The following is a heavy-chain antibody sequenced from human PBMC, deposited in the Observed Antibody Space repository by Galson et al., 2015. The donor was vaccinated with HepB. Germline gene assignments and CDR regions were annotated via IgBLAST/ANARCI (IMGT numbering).Heavy chain of an antibody. V-gene: IGHV3-7*01. CDR2: IKQDGSEK. D-gene: IGHD2/OR15-2a*01. CDR1: GFTFSDYW. J-gene: IGHJ4*02. Sequence: SLRLSCAASGFTFSDYWMTWVRQAPGKGLEWVANIKQDGSEKHYVDSVKGRSTISRDNAKNSLYLQMNGLRAEDTAVYYCAKDFGHYFWGQGALITVSP. CDR3: AKDFGHYF.